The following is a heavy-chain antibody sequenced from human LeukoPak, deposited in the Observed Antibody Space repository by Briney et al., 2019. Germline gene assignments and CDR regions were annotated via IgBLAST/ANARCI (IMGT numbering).Heavy chain of an antibody. CDR3: AKDGGGYYTWAFDY. Sequence: GGSLRLSCAASGFTFNSYGMHWVRQAPGKGLGWVAFIRYDGSNKYYADSVKGRFTISRDNSKNTLYLQMNSLRAEDTAVYYCAKDGGGYYTWAFDYWGQGTLVTVSS. CDR1: GFTFNSYG. CDR2: IRYDGSNK. D-gene: IGHD3-22*01. J-gene: IGHJ4*02. V-gene: IGHV3-30*02.